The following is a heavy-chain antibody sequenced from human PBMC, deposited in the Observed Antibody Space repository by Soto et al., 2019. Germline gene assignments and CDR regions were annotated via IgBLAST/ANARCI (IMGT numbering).Heavy chain of an antibody. D-gene: IGHD3-22*01. J-gene: IGHJ4*02. CDR2: IIPIFGTA. CDR1: GGTFSRHA. Sequence: QVQLVQSGAEVRKPGSSVKVSCKASGGTFSRHAISWVRQAPGQGLEWMGGIIPIFGTANHAQKFQGRVTIFADESTSQVYMELSSLRSEDTAMYYCARGWGYDSNDYYYAYWGQGTLVIVSS. V-gene: IGHV1-69*01. CDR3: ARGWGYDSNDYYYAY.